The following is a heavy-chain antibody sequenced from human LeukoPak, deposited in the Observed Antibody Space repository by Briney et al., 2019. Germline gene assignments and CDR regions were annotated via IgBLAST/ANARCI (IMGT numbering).Heavy chain of an antibody. CDR2: INPNSGGT. CDR3: ARPGYCSGGSCAGHLDY. J-gene: IGHJ4*02. CDR1: GYTFTGYY. D-gene: IGHD2-15*01. V-gene: IGHV1-2*02. Sequence: ASVKVSCKASGYTFTGYYMHWVRQAPGQGLEWMGWINPNSGGTNYAQKFQGRVTMTRDTSISTAYMELSRLRSDDTAVYYCARPGYCSGGSCAGHLDYWGQGTLVTVSS.